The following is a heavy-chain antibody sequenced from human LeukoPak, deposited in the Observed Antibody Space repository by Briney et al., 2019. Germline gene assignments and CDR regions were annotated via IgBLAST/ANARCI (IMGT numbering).Heavy chain of an antibody. CDR2: IYYSGTT. V-gene: IGHV4-59*12. D-gene: IGHD6-6*01. CDR3: AREVSQSSSPYYYYGMDV. CDR1: GGSISSYY. J-gene: IGHJ6*02. Sequence: SETLSLTCTVSGGSISSYYWSWIRQPPGKGLEYIGYIYYSGTTNYNPSLKSRVTISVDTSKNQFSLRLSSVTPEDTAVYYCAREVSQSSSPYYYYGMDVWGQGTTVTVSS.